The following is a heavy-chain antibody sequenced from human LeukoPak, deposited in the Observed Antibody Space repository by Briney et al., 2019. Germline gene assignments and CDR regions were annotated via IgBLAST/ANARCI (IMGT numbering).Heavy chain of an antibody. CDR3: AAVVAPKEDAFDI. J-gene: IGHJ3*02. CDR2: INPNSGGT. Sequence: ASVKVSCKASGYTFTGYYVHWVRQAPGQGLEWMGWINPNSGGTNYAQKFQGRVTMTRDTSISTAYMELSRLRSDDTAVYYCAAVVAPKEDAFDIWGQGTMVTVSS. D-gene: IGHD2-15*01. V-gene: IGHV1-2*02. CDR1: GYTFTGYY.